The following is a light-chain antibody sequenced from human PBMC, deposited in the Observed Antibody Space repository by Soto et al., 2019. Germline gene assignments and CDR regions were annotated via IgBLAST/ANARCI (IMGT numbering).Light chain of an antibody. Sequence: DIVMTQSPDSLAVSLGERATINCKSSQTVLDSSNKKNYLAWYQQKSGQPPKVLISWASTRQSGVPDRFSGGGSGTDFTLTISSLQAEDVAVYYCLQHFGVPFTFGQGTKLEIK. CDR3: LQHFGVPFT. CDR1: QTVLDSSNKKNY. V-gene: IGKV4-1*01. CDR2: WAS. J-gene: IGKJ2*01.